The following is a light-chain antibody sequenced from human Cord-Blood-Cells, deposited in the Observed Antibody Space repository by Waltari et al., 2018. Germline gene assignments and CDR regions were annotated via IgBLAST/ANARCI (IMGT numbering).Light chain of an antibody. Sequence: QSALTQPPSVSGSPGQSVTISCTGTSIDVGSYNRVPWYQQPPGTAPKPMIYEVSNRPSGVPDRFSGSKSGNTASLTISGLQAEDEADYYCSSYTSSSIYVFGTGTKVTVL. CDR2: EVS. J-gene: IGLJ1*01. CDR1: SIDVGSYNR. V-gene: IGLV2-18*02. CDR3: SSYTSSSIYV.